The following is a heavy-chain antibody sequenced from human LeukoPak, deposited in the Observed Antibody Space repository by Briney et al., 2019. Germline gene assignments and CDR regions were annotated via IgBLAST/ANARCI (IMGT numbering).Heavy chain of an antibody. CDR2: IKQDGSEE. CDR3: ARDSWFGESG. J-gene: IGHJ4*02. CDR1: GFTFSNYW. D-gene: IGHD3-10*01. V-gene: IGHV3-7*01. Sequence: GGSLRLSCAASGFTFSNYWMSWVRQSPGKGLEWVANIKQDGSEEYYVDSVKGRFTISRDNAKNSLYLQMNSLRAEDTAVYYCARDSWFGESGGGQGTLVTVSS.